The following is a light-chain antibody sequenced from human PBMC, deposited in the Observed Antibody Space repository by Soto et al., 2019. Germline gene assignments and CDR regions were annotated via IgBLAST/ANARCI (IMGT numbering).Light chain of an antibody. J-gene: IGLJ3*02. V-gene: IGLV2-14*01. Sequence: QSALTQPTSVSGSPGQSITISCTGTSSDIGGYNYVSWYQQHPGKAPKLMIFEVSDRPSGVSIRFSGSKSGNTASLTISGLQAEDEADYYCSSYTSSSTLWVFGGGTQLTVL. CDR1: SSDIGGYNY. CDR2: EVS. CDR3: SSYTSSSTLWV.